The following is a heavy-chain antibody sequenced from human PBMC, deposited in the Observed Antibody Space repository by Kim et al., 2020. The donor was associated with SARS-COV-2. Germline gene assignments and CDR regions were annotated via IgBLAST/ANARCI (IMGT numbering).Heavy chain of an antibody. CDR2: ISWNSGSI. Sequence: GGSLRLSCAASGFTFDDYAMHWVRQAPGKGLEWVSGISWNSGSIGYADSVKGRFTISRDNAKNSLYLQMNSLRAEDTALYYCAKDFSEGGNYWGQGTLVTVS. V-gene: IGHV3-9*01. CDR3: AKDFSEGGNY. CDR1: GFTFDDYA. D-gene: IGHD3-16*01. J-gene: IGHJ4*02.